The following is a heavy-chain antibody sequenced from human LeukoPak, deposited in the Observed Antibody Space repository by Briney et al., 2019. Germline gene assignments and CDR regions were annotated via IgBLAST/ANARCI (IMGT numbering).Heavy chain of an antibody. J-gene: IGHJ3*02. V-gene: IGHV3-48*04. CDR1: GFTFSTYA. CDR3: AREAPGAAFDI. D-gene: IGHD3-10*01. CDR2: ISSSSGTL. Sequence: GGSLRLSCAASGFTFSTYAMSWVRQAPGKGLEWVSYISSSSGTLYYADSVKGRSTISRDNAKNSLYLQMNSLRAEDTAVYYCAREAPGAAFDIWGQGTLVTVSS.